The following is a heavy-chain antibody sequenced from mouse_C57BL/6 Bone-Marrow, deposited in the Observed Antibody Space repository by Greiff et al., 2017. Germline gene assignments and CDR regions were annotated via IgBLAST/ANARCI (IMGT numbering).Heavy chain of an antibody. Sequence: EVMLVESGPVLVKPGASVKMSCKASGYTFTDYYMNWVKQSHGKSLEWIGVINPYNGGTSYNQKFKGKATLTVDKSSSTAYMELNSLASEDSAVYYCARGGLPWGQGTTLTVSA. CDR3: ARGGLP. CDR2: INPYNGGT. J-gene: IGHJ2*01. CDR1: GYTFTDYY. V-gene: IGHV1-19*01. D-gene: IGHD2-1*01.